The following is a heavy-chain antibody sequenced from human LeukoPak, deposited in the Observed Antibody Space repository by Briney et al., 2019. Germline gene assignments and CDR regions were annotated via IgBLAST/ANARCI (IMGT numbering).Heavy chain of an antibody. V-gene: IGHV3-30-3*01. CDR1: GFTFSSYA. Sequence: GGSLRLSCAASGFTFSSYAMHWVRQAPGKGLEWVAVISYDGSNKYYADSVKGRFTISRDNSKNTLYLQMNSLRAEDTAVYYCAIRRDAFDIWGQGTVVTVSS. CDR3: AIRRDAFDI. J-gene: IGHJ3*02. CDR2: ISYDGSNK.